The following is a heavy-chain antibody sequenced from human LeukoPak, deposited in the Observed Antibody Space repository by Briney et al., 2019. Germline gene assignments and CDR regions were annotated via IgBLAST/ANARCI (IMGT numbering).Heavy chain of an antibody. CDR2: TYYKSKWSN. J-gene: IGHJ3*02. V-gene: IGHV6-1*01. Sequence: SQTLSLTCAISGDTVSSNSATWNWIRQSPSRGLEWLGRTYYKSKWSNDYAVSVKSRITINADTSKNQFSLQLNSVTPEDTAVYYCAERRDGYSDAFDIWGQGTMVTVSS. CDR1: GDTVSSNSAT. CDR3: AERRDGYSDAFDI. D-gene: IGHD5-24*01.